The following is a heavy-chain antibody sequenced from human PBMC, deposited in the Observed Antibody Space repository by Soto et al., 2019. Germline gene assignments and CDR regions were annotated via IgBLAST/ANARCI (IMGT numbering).Heavy chain of an antibody. CDR3: AILFWSGPHGVLRYYYGMDV. J-gene: IGHJ6*02. D-gene: IGHD3-3*01. V-gene: IGHV3-9*01. Sequence: EVQLVESGGGLVQPGRSLRLSCAASGFTFDDYAMHWVRQAPGKGLEWVSGISWNSGSIGYADSVKGRFTISRDNAKNSLYLQMNSLRAEDTALYYCAILFWSGPHGVLRYYYGMDVWGQGTTVTVSS. CDR1: GFTFDDYA. CDR2: ISWNSGSI.